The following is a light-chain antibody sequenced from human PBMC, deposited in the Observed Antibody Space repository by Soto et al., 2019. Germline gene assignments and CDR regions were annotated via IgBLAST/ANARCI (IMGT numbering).Light chain of an antibody. Sequence: EIVLTQSPGTLSLSPGERATLSCRASQSVGNNYLAWYQQKTGQPPRLLIHTASSSATAIPDRFSGSGSGTDFTLTISRLEPDDFAVYYCHQHAYSPLTFGGGTRVEIK. V-gene: IGKV3-20*01. CDR1: QSVGNNY. J-gene: IGKJ4*01. CDR2: TAS. CDR3: HQHAYSPLT.